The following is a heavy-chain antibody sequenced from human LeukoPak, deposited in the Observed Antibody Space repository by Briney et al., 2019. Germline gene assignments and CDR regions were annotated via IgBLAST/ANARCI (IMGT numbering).Heavy chain of an antibody. CDR1: GGSISSSSYY. V-gene: IGHV4-39*01. CDR2: IYYSGST. Sequence: SETLSLTCTASGGSISSSSYYRGWIRQPPGKGLEWIGSIYYSGSTYYNPSLKSRVTISVDTSKNQFSLKLSSVTAADTAVYYCARFPGNEYYYDSSGYYFPWFDPWGQGTLVTVSS. J-gene: IGHJ5*02. D-gene: IGHD3-22*01. CDR3: ARFPGNEYYYDSSGYYFPWFDP.